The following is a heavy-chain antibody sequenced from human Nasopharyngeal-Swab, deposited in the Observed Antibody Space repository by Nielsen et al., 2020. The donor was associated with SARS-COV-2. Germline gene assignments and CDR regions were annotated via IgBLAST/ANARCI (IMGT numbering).Heavy chain of an antibody. Sequence: GESLKISCAASGFTFRSYAMSWVRQAPGKGLEWVSAISGSGGSTYYADSVKGRFTISRDNSKNTLYLQMNSLRAEDTAVYYCAKPDKGTHDYWGQGTLVTVSS. CDR2: ISGSGGST. D-gene: IGHD1-1*01. V-gene: IGHV3-23*01. J-gene: IGHJ4*02. CDR3: AKPDKGTHDY. CDR1: GFTFRSYA.